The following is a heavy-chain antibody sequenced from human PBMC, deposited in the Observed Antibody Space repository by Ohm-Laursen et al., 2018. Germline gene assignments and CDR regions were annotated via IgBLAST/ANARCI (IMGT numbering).Heavy chain of an antibody. J-gene: IGHJ4*02. Sequence: SLRLSCAASGFPLRSHAMSWVRQAPGKGLEWVSGTSGSGSGGSTYYADSVKGRFTISRDNSKNTLYLQMNSLRAEDTAVYYCTKVLRSGRIAAAPGTEFDHWGQGTLGSVSS. CDR2: TSGSGSGGST. V-gene: IGHV3-23*01. D-gene: IGHD6-13*01. CDR3: TKVLRSGRIAAAPGTEFDH. CDR1: GFPLRSHA.